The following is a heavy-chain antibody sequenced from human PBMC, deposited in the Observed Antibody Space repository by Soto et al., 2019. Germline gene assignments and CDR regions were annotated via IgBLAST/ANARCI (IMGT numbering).Heavy chain of an antibody. Sequence: GESLKISCKGSGYSFTHYWIGWVRQMPGKGLEWMGLIYPYDSETRYSPSFQGQVTMSVDKSISTAYLQWSSLKASDTVMYYCVRRPDGGYYFDYWGQGTLVTVSS. V-gene: IGHV5-51*01. CDR3: VRRPDGGYYFDY. D-gene: IGHD3-22*01. J-gene: IGHJ4*02. CDR2: IYPYDSET. CDR1: GYSFTHYW.